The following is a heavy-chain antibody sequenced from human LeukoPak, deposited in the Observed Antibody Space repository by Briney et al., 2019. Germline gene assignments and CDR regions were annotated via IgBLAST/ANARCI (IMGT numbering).Heavy chain of an antibody. Sequence: ASATVSCKASGYTFTSYGISWVRQAPGQGLEWMGWISAYNGNANYAQKLQGRVTMTTDTSTSTAYMELRSLRSDDTAVYYCARGDIVVVPAALDYWGQGTLVTVSS. V-gene: IGHV1-18*01. D-gene: IGHD2-2*01. CDR3: ARGDIVVVPAALDY. CDR1: GYTFTSYG. J-gene: IGHJ4*02. CDR2: ISAYNGNA.